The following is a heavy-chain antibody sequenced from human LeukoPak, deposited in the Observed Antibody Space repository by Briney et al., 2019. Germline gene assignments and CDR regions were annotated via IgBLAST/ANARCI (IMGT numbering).Heavy chain of an antibody. J-gene: IGHJ4*02. CDR3: AESGAGIAVAGN. Sequence: PSETLSLTCAVSGYSISSGYYWGWIRQPPGQGLEWIGSIYHSGSTYYNPSLKSRVTISVDTSKNQFSLKLSSVTAADTAVYYCAESGAGIAVAGNWSQGTLVTVS. D-gene: IGHD6-19*01. CDR2: IYHSGST. V-gene: IGHV4-38-2*01. CDR1: GYSISSGYY.